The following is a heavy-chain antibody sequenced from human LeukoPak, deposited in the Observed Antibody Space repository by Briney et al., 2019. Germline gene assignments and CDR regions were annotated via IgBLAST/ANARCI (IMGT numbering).Heavy chain of an antibody. J-gene: IGHJ4*02. V-gene: IGHV1-2*02. CDR2: INPNSGGT. D-gene: IGHD3-10*01. Sequence: ASVKVSCKASGYTFTGYSMHWIRQAPGQGPEWMGWINPNSGGTNYAQKLQGRVTMTRDTSISTVYMELSRLRSDDTAVYYCARDPESMVRGDYYFDYWGQGTLVTVSS. CDR3: ARDPESMVRGDYYFDY. CDR1: GYTFTGYS.